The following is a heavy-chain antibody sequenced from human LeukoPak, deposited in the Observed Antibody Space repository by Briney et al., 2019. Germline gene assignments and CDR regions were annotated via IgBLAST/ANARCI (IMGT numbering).Heavy chain of an antibody. CDR3: ARGPPGNSFFDP. Sequence: SGGSLRLSCAASGFTFSSYWMRWVRQAPGKGLVWVSRINSDGGSASYADSVKGRFTISRDNAKNTLYLQMNSLRAEDTALYYCARGPPGNSFFDPWGQGALVTVSS. J-gene: IGHJ5*02. V-gene: IGHV3-74*01. D-gene: IGHD4-23*01. CDR1: GFTFSSYW. CDR2: INSDGGSA.